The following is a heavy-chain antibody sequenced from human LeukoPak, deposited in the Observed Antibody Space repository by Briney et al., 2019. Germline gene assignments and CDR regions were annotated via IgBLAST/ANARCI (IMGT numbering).Heavy chain of an antibody. D-gene: IGHD6-19*01. J-gene: IGHJ5*02. V-gene: IGHV3-74*01. CDR3: AREGGSGWYSGWFDP. CDR1: GFTFSSYW. Sequence: GGSLRLSCAASGFTFSSYWMHWVRQAPGKGLVWVSRINSDGSSTSYADSVKGRFTISRDNAKNSLYLQMNSLRAEDTALYYCAREGGSGWYSGWFDPWGQGTLVTVSS. CDR2: INSDGSST.